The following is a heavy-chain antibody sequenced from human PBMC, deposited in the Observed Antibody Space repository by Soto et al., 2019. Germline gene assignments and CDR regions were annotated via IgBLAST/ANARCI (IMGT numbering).Heavy chain of an antibody. Sequence: QVQLVQSGAEVKKPGSSVKVSCKASGGTFSNYTISWVRQAPGQGLEWMGRIIPILNIANYAQKFQGRVRLTADKSTTTGYMELSSLRSEDTAVYYCARVSEMGTVTEGFYYYMDVWGKGTTVTVSS. CDR1: GGTFSNYT. V-gene: IGHV1-69*02. D-gene: IGHD4-17*01. CDR2: IIPILNIA. CDR3: ARVSEMGTVTEGFYYYMDV. J-gene: IGHJ6*03.